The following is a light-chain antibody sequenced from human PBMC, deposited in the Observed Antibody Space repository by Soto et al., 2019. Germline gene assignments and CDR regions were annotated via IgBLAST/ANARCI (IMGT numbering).Light chain of an antibody. CDR2: QNS. J-gene: IGLJ2*01. CDR3: QAWDSSCV. V-gene: IGLV3-1*01. CDR1: KLGDKY. Sequence: SYELTQPPSVSVYPGQTASITCSGDKLGDKYACWYQQKPGQSPVLVIYQNSKRPSGIPERFSGSNSGNTATLTISGTQAMDEADYYCQAWDSSCVFGGGTKLTVL.